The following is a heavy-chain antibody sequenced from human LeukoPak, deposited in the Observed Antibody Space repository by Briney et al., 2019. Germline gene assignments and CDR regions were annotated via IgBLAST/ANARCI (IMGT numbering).Heavy chain of an antibody. J-gene: IGHJ4*02. CDR1: GFTFSSYT. CDR2: ITTSDGNT. Sequence: GGSLRLSCAASGFTFSSYTMSWVRQAPGKGLEWVSTITTSDGNTYYADSVKGRFTISRDNSKNSLYLQMNSLRTEDTALYYCAKPLSGYMYYFDYWGQGTLVTVSS. D-gene: IGHD3-22*01. CDR3: AKPLSGYMYYFDY. V-gene: IGHV3-23*01.